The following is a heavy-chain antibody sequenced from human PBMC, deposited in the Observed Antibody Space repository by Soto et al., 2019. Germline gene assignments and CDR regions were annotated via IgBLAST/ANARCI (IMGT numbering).Heavy chain of an antibody. J-gene: IGHJ6*03. CDR3: ARQPGAMVRSGGPYYYMDV. CDR1: GGSISSAAYY. CDR2: ISHSGST. V-gene: IGHV4-31*03. Sequence: SETLSLTCTVSGGSISSAAYYWSWIRQHPGKGLEWTGYISHSGSTYYNPSLKSRVIISVDTSKNQFSLSLTSVTAADTAVYYCARQPGAMVRSGGPYYYMDVWGKGTTVTVSS. D-gene: IGHD5-18*01.